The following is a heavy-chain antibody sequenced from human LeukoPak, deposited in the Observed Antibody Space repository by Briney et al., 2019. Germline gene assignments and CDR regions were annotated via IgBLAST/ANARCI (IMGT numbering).Heavy chain of an antibody. CDR2: IYPGDSDT. D-gene: IGHD2-15*01. CDR3: ARFVGACSGGSCYSDY. Sequence: GESLKISCKASGYSFTSYWIGWVRQMPGKGLEWIGIIYPGDSDTRYSPSFQGQVTISADKSINTAYLQWNSLKASDTAMYYCARFVGACSGGSCYSDYWGQGTLVTVSS. V-gene: IGHV5-51*01. CDR1: GYSFTSYW. J-gene: IGHJ4*02.